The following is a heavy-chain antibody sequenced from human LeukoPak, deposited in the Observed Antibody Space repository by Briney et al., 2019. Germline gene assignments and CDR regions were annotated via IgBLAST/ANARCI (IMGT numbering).Heavy chain of an antibody. D-gene: IGHD3/OR15-3a*01. CDR3: ARLGGLTYSYGWYFDL. CDR2: FYTSATP. J-gene: IGHJ2*01. Sequence: TLSLTCTVSGGSISRGSYFWNWIRQPAGKGLEWIGRFYTSATPKHNPSLKSRVTISVDTSKNQFSLKLSSVTAADTAVYYCARLGGLTYSYGWYFDLWGRGTLVTVSS. V-gene: IGHV4-61*02. CDR1: GGSISRGSYF.